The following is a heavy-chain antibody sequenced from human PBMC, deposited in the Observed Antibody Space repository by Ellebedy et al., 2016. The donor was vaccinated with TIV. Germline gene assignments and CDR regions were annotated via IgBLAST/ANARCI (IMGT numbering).Heavy chain of an antibody. D-gene: IGHD5/OR15-5a*01. CDR2: ISGYNGDT. J-gene: IGHJ5*02. Sequence: ASVKVSCKASGYTFTKYGISWARQAPGQGLEWMGWISGYNGDTNYAQKFQGRVTMTIKTSTNTVYMELRNLSFDDTAVYYCTRGFYEKFDPWGQGTPVTVS. CDR1: GYTFTKYG. CDR3: TRGFYEKFDP. V-gene: IGHV1-18*04.